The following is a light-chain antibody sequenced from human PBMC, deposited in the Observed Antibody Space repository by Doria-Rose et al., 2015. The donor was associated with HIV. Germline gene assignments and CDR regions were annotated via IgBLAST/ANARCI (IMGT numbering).Light chain of an antibody. CDR3: QQYYDTPS. V-gene: IGKV4-1*01. Sequence: DIRLTQSPESLGMSLGERATLNCKSNQSLLYTSKNYLAWYQQKPGQPPKLLIYWASTRQSGVPARFSGSGSGTDCTLTISSLEAEDVAVYYCQQYYDTPSFGPGTTMDIK. J-gene: IGKJ3*01. CDR1: QSLLYTSKNY. CDR2: WAS.